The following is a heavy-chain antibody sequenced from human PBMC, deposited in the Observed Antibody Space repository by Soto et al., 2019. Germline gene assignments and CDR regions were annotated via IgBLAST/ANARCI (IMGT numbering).Heavy chain of an antibody. CDR2: ISGSGGST. Sequence: EVQLLESGGGLVQPGGSLRLSCAASGFTFSSYAMSWVRQASGKGLEWVSAISGSGGSTYYADSVKGRFTISRDISKNTLYLQMNSLRAEDTAVYYCAKGRGYSGYEFDYWGQGTLVTVSS. V-gene: IGHV3-23*01. D-gene: IGHD5-12*01. J-gene: IGHJ4*02. CDR1: GFTFSSYA. CDR3: AKGRGYSGYEFDY.